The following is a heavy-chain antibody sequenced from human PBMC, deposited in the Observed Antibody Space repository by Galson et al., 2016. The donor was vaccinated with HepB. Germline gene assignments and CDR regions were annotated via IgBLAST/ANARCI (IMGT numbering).Heavy chain of an antibody. CDR2: IKSDGTFI. CDR3: TVNPGY. J-gene: IGHJ4*02. V-gene: IGHV3-74*03. CDR1: GFTFSTYW. Sequence: SLRLSCAASGFTFSTYWMDWVRQAPGKGLVWVSRIKSDGTFITYADSVKGRFTISRDNAKNTVYLQMSSLRDEDTATYYCTVNPGYWGQGTLVTVSS.